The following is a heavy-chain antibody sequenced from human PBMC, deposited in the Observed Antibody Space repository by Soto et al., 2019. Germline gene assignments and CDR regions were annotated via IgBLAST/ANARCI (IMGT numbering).Heavy chain of an antibody. D-gene: IGHD3-16*01. J-gene: IGHJ4*02. V-gene: IGHV1-46*01. CDR3: ARDHPLGGGPTRDFEY. Sequence: QVQLVQSGAEVKKPGASVKVSCKASGYTFTDYYIHWVRQAPGQGLEWMGLISPSGGSASYAQKFRGRVTMTRDTSTSTVYMELSSLRSEDTAVYYCARDHPLGGGPTRDFEYWGQGTLVTVSS. CDR2: ISPSGGSA. CDR1: GYTFTDYY.